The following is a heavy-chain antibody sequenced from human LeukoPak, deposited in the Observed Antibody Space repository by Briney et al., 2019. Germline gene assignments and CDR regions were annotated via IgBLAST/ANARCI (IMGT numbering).Heavy chain of an antibody. D-gene: IGHD3-22*01. CDR2: MNPNSGNT. CDR1: GGTFTSYD. CDR3: ARTPYYYDSSGYYSGWFDP. Sequence: GASVKVSCKASGGTFTSYDINWVRQATGQGLEWMGWMNPNSGNTGYAQKFQGRVTITRNTSISTAYMELSSLRSEDTAVYYCARTPYYYDSSGYYSGWFDPWGQGTLVTVSS. J-gene: IGHJ5*02. V-gene: IGHV1-8*03.